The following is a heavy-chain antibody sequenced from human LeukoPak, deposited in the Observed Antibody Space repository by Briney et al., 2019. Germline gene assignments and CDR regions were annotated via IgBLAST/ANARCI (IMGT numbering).Heavy chain of an antibody. Sequence: GRSLILSCKPSGFTFGDYAMSWVRQAPGKGLEWVGFIRSKAFGATTDYAASVKGRFTVSRDDSKGIAYLQMNSLKTEDTAVYYCTRDCSGSSCYEEMDYWGQGTLVTVSS. J-gene: IGHJ4*02. D-gene: IGHD2-15*01. CDR2: IRSKAFGATT. V-gene: IGHV3-49*04. CDR3: TRDCSGSSCYEEMDY. CDR1: GFTFGDYA.